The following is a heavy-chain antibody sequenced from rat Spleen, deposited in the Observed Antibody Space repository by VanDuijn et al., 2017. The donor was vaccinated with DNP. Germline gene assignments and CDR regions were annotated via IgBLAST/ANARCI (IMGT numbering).Heavy chain of an antibody. V-gene: IGHV4-2*01. CDR3: ARGPNYGGYLDYFDY. Sequence: EVKFVESGGGLVQPGRSLKLSCAASGFNFNDYWMGWVRQAPGKGLERIGESNKESSTINYSPSSKDKFTISRDNAQDTLYLQMNKLGSEDTAIYYCARGPNYGGYLDYFDYWGQGVMVTVSS. CDR2: SNKESSTI. D-gene: IGHD1-11*01. CDR1: GFNFNDYW. J-gene: IGHJ2*01.